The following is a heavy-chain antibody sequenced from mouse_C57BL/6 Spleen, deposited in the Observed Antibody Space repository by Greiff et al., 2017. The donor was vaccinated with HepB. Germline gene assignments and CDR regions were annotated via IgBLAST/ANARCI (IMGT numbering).Heavy chain of an antibody. CDR3: ARPPYYYGSSYAMDY. CDR2: ISSGSSTI. V-gene: IGHV5-17*01. J-gene: IGHJ4*01. D-gene: IGHD1-1*01. CDR1: GFTFSDYG. Sequence: EVKLVESGGGLVKPGGSLKLSCAASGFTFSDYGMHWVRQAPEKGLEWVAYISSGSSTIYYADTVKGRFTISRDNAKNTLFLQMTSLRSEDTAMYYCARPPYYYGSSYAMDYWGQGTSVTVSS.